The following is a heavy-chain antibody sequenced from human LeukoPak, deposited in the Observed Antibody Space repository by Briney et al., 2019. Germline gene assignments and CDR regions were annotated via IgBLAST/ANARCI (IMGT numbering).Heavy chain of an antibody. V-gene: IGHV4-59*02. J-gene: IGHJ4*02. CDR2: IRYSGST. Sequence: PSETLSLTCTVSGGSVNGFYWSWIRQPPGKGLEWIGYIRYSGSTNYNPPLKSRVTISVDTSKNQFSLKLSSVTAADTAVYYCARDYGGKFDYWGQGTLVTVSS. D-gene: IGHD4-23*01. CDR1: GGSVNGFY. CDR3: ARDYGGKFDY.